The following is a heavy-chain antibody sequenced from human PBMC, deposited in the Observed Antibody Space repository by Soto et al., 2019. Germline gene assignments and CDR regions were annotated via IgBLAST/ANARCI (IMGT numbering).Heavy chain of an antibody. D-gene: IGHD5-12*01. Sequence: ASVKVSCKASGGTFSSYAISWVRQAPGRLEWMGGIIPILGIANYAQKFQGRVTITADKSTSTAYMELSSLRSEDTAVYYCAREVATNDAFDIWGQGTMVTVSS. CDR1: GGTFSSYA. CDR2: IIPILGIA. V-gene: IGHV1-69*10. CDR3: AREVATNDAFDI. J-gene: IGHJ3*02.